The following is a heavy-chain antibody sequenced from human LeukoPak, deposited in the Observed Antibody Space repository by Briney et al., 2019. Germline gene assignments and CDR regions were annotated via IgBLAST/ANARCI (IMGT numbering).Heavy chain of an antibody. CDR2: ISPNSGGT. CDR3: ARVYYSGSGSYSSFDY. J-gene: IGHJ4*02. Sequence: ASVKVSCKASGYTFTGYYIHWVRQAPGQGLEWLGWISPNSGGTSSAQKFQGRVTMTRDTSISTAYMELSRLRSDDTAVCYCARVYYSGSGSYSSFDYWGQGTLVTVSS. D-gene: IGHD3-10*01. CDR1: GYTFTGYY. V-gene: IGHV1-2*02.